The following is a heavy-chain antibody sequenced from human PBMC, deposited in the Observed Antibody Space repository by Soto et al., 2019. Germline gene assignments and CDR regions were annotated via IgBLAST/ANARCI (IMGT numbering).Heavy chain of an antibody. CDR3: ARVSTVYYYGMDV. D-gene: IGHD4-4*01. CDR2: ISPNNGTT. CDR1: GYTFFSYG. J-gene: IGHJ6*02. V-gene: IGHV1-18*01. Sequence: ASVKVSCKASGYTFFSYGINWVRQAPGQGLQWLGWISPNNGTTKYGQKVQDRVTLTTDTSTTTAYMELRSLRSDDTAVYYCARVSTVYYYGMDVWGQGTTVTVSS.